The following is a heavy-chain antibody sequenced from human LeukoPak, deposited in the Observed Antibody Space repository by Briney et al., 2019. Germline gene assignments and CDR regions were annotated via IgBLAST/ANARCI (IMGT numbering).Heavy chain of an antibody. CDR3: AKRGVVIRVILVGFHKEAYYFDS. D-gene: IGHD3-22*01. Sequence: GGSLRLSCAASGFTFSTYGISWVRQAPGKGLEWVSAITGSGDGTNYADSVKGRFTISRDNPKSTLYLQMNSLRAEDTAVYFCAKRGVVIRVILVGFHKEAYYFDSWGQGALVTVSS. J-gene: IGHJ4*02. CDR2: ITGSGDGT. V-gene: IGHV3-23*01. CDR1: GFTFSTYG.